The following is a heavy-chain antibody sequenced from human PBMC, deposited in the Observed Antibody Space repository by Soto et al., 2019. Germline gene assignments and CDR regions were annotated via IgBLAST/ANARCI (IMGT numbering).Heavy chain of an antibody. V-gene: IGHV1-69*13. D-gene: IGHD1-7*01. J-gene: IGHJ6*02. CDR1: GGTFSSYA. CDR3: ARESLVVNYLGRDYYYGMDV. CDR2: IVPIFGTA. Sequence: SVKVSCKACGGTFSSYAISWVRQGPGQGLEWMGGIVPIFGTANYAQKFQGRVTITADESTSTAYMELSSLRSEDTAVYYCARESLVVNYLGRDYYYGMDVWGQATRVNLS.